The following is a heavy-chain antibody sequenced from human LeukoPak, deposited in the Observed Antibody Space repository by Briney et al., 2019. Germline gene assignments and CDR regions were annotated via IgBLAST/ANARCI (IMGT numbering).Heavy chain of an antibody. CDR1: GGSIGSYY. D-gene: IGHD3-3*02. CDR2: IYHSGST. CDR3: AREALSQYYFDY. V-gene: IGHV4-59*01. Sequence: PSETLSLTCTVSGGSIGSYYWSWIRQPPGKGLEWIGYIYHSGSTNYNPSLKSRVTISVDTSKNQFSLKLSSVTAADTAVYYCAREALSQYYFDYWGQGTLVTVSS. J-gene: IGHJ4*02.